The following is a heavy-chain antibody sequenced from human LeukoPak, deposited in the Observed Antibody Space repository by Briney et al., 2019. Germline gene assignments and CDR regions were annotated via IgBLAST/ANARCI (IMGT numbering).Heavy chain of an antibody. D-gene: IGHD6-19*01. CDR2: ISVSGNT. CDR3: AKGYSSGWGRAFDI. V-gene: IGHV3-23*01. CDR1: GFTLSSYA. J-gene: IGHJ3*02. Sequence: GGSLRLSCAASGFTLSSYAMSWVRQGPGKGLEWVSAISVSGNTYHADSVKGRFTISRDSSKNTLYLQMNSLRAEDAAVYYCAKGYSSGWGRAFDIWGQGTMVTVSS.